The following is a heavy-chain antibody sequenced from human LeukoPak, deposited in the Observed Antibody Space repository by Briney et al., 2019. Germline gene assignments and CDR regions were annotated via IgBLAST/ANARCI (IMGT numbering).Heavy chain of an antibody. V-gene: IGHV6-1*01. D-gene: IGHD3-22*01. Sequence: SQTLSLTCAISGDSVSSNSAAWNWIRQSPSRGLEWLGRTYYRSKWYNEYAVSVKSRITMNPDTSKNHFSLQLNSVTPEDTAVYYCARSPPLYDSSGYYHEGAFDIWGQGTMVTVSS. CDR1: GDSVSSNSAA. CDR2: TYYRSKWYN. J-gene: IGHJ3*02. CDR3: ARSPPLYDSSGYYHEGAFDI.